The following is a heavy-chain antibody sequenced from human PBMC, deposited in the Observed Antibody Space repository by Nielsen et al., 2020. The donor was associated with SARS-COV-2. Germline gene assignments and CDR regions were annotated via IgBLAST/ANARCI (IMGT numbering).Heavy chain of an antibody. CDR3: ANTLSRARINGVCFRGGAYSYYGMDV. J-gene: IGHJ6*02. CDR1: EFSFEKSA. Sequence: GESLKISCAVSEFSFEKSAMSWVRQAPGKGLEWVSTISGQGASTYYADSVKGRFTISRDNFKNTLDLQLNSLRAEDTAVYYCANTLSRARINGVCFRGGAYSYYGMDVWGQGTTVTVSS. CDR2: ISGQGAST. V-gene: IGHV3-23*01. D-gene: IGHD2-8*01.